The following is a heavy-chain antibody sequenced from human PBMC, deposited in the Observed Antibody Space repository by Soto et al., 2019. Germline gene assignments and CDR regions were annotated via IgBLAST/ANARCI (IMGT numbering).Heavy chain of an antibody. CDR2: ISILGDST. D-gene: IGHD6-19*01. V-gene: IGHV3-11*01. CDR3: ARERAGTRTVPHKTFNL. J-gene: IGHJ3*01. CDR1: GFSFNVYY. Sequence: QEQLAESGGGLVKPGGSLRLSCAASGFSFNVYYMTWIRQAPGSGLEWVASISILGDSTYYADSVKGRFTISRDNVKNSLYLQMDTLRAEHKAVYYCARERAGTRTVPHKTFNLWGQGTTVAVAS.